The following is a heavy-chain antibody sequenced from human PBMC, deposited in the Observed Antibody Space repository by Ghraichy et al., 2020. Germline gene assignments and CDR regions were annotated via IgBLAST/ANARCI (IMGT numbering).Heavy chain of an antibody. CDR2: MSPDSGGT. CDR1: GYTFTSYD. CDR3: ARGRFRGIPGVDY. Sequence: ASVKVSCKASGYTFTSYDFNWVRQATGQGLEWMGWMSPDSGGTGYAQKFQGRITMTRDTSINTAYMELNNLESDDTAVYYCARGRFRGIPGVDYWGQGTLVTVSS. D-gene: IGHD3-10*01. V-gene: IGHV1-8*01. J-gene: IGHJ4*02.